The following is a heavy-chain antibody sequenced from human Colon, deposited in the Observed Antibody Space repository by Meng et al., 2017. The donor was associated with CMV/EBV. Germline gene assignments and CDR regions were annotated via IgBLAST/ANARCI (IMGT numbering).Heavy chain of an antibody. CDR1: GSPFPAYY. D-gene: IGHD5-24*01. V-gene: IGHV1-2*06. CDR3: ARSREMASTKFDY. J-gene: IGHJ4*02. CDR2: ITPIRGFA. Sequence: NASGSPFPAYYIPVVRPAPGQGLEWMGRITPIRGFASYAQKFQGRVTLTRDTSISTAYMELSRLTSDDTAVYYCARSREMASTKFDYWGQGNLVTVSS.